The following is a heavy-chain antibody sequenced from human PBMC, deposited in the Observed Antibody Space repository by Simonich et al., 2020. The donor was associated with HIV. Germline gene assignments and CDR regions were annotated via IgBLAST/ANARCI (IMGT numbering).Heavy chain of an antibody. CDR2: INHSGST. CDR1: GGSFSGYY. CDR3: ARGRYSSSSHDVFDS. Sequence: QVQLQQWGAGLLKSSETLSLTCAVYGGSFSGYYWSWIRQPPGKGLEWIGEINHSGSTNYNPSLKSRVTISVDTSKNQFSLKLSSVTAADTAVYYCARGRYSSSSHDVFDSWGQGTMVTVSS. D-gene: IGHD6-13*01. J-gene: IGHJ3*02. V-gene: IGHV4-34*01.